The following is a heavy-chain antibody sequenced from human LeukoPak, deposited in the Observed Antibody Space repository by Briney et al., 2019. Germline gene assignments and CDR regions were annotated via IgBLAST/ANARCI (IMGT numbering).Heavy chain of an antibody. CDR2: ISSSGSTI. D-gene: IGHD3-10*01. CDR3: ARDQYGSGSYSDY. V-gene: IGHV3-48*04. CDR1: GFTFSSYS. Sequence: GGSLRLSCAASGFTFSSYSMNWVRQAPGKGLGWVSYISSSGSTIYYADSVKGRFTISRDNAKNSLYLQMNSLRAEDTAVYYCARDQYGSGSYSDYWGQGTLVTVSS. J-gene: IGHJ4*02.